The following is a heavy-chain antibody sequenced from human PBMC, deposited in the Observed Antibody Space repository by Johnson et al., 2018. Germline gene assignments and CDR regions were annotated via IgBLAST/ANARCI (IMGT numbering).Heavy chain of an antibody. CDR2: MYYSGRT. Sequence: VQLQESGPGLVKPSQTLSLTCNVSGGSISSGDYYWSWIRQPPGKGLEWIGYMYYSGRTNYNPSLTSRVPIPVDGSKNHFSLRLSSVTAADPAVYYCARGTPGYTWQSRAFDIWGQGTMVTVSS. D-gene: IGHD5-12*01. J-gene: IGHJ3*02. CDR3: ARGTPGYTWQSRAFDI. CDR1: GGSISSGDYY. V-gene: IGHV4-30-4*01.